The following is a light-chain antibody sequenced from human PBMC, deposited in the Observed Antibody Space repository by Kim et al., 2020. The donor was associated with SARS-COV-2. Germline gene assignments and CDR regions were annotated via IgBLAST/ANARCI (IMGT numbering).Light chain of an antibody. V-gene: IGLV2-14*03. CDR1: SNDVGAYNY. CDR3: SSYTTSSTLVA. CDR2: DIT. J-gene: IGLJ2*01. Sequence: SITISCTATSNDVGAYNYVSWYQQHPDKAPKLMIYDITNRPSGVSNRFSGSKSGNTASLTISGLQAEDEADYYCSSYTTSSTLVAFGGGTKVTVL.